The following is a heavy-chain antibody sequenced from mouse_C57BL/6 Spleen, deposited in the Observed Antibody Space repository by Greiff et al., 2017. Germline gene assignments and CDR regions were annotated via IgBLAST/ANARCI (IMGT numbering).Heavy chain of an antibody. J-gene: IGHJ2*01. V-gene: IGHV5-4*01. CDR3: ARDYYGSSYYFDY. CDR1: GFTFSSYA. CDR2: ISDGGSYT. D-gene: IGHD1-1*01. Sequence: VQRVESGGGLVKPGGSLKLSCAASGFTFSSYAMSWVRQTPEKRLEWVATISDGGSYTYYPDNVKGRFTISRDNAKNNLYLQMSHLKSEDTAMYYCARDYYGSSYYFDYWGQGTTLTVSS.